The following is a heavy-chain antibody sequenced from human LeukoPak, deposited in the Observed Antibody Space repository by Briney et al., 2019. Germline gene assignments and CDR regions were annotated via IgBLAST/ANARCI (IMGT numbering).Heavy chain of an antibody. V-gene: IGHV3-23*01. J-gene: IGHJ6*02. CDR1: GFTFKTHA. D-gene: IGHD3-22*01. CDR3: AKRLKRNYYYHYAMDV. CDR2: IDDSGVIR. Sequence: EGSLRLSCAASGFTFKTHAMSWVRQAPGKGLEWVSRIDDSGVIRSYADSVKGRFTISRDNSKMTLTLQMNSLRAEDTAVYYCAKRLKRNYYYHYAMDVWGQGTTVTVSS.